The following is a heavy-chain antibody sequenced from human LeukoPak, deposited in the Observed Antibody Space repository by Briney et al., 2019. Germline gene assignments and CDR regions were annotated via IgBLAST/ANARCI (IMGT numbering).Heavy chain of an antibody. Sequence: GGSLRLSCAASGFTFSSYSMNWVRQAPGKGLEWVSSISSSSSYIYYADSVKGRFTISRDNAKNSLYLQMNSLRAEDTAVYYCARDILEAAAGWAEYSQHWGQGTLVTVSS. V-gene: IGHV3-21*01. D-gene: IGHD6-13*01. J-gene: IGHJ1*01. CDR2: ISSSSSYI. CDR3: ARDILEAAAGWAEYSQH. CDR1: GFTFSSYS.